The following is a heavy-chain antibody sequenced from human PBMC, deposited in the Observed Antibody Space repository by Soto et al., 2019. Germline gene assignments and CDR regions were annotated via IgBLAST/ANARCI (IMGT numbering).Heavy chain of an antibody. CDR3: ARAKPTYYDGWSRYYYYYGMEV. D-gene: IGHD3-3*01. V-gene: IGHV1-18*04. J-gene: IGHJ6*02. CDR1: GYTFTSYG. CDR2: ISAYNGNT. Sequence: ASVKVSCKASGYTFTSYGISWVRQAPGQGLEWMGWISAYNGNTNYAQKLQGRVTMTTDTSTSTAYMELRSLRSDDTAVYYCARAKPTYYDGWSRYYYYYGMEVWGQGTTVTGSS.